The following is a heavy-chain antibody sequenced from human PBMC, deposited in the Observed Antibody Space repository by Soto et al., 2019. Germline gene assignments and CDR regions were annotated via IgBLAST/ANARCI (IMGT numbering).Heavy chain of an antibody. V-gene: IGHV1-58*01. J-gene: IGHJ4*02. CDR2: IVVGSGNT. D-gene: IGHD6-13*01. CDR3: AADRLPYSSSWYSH. Sequence: QMQLVQSGPEVKKPGTSVKVSCKASGFTFTSSAVQWVRQARGQRLEWIGWIVVGSGNTNYAQKFQERVTITRDMSTSTAYMERSSLRSEDTAVYYCAADRLPYSSSWYSHWGQGTLVTVSS. CDR1: GFTFTSSA.